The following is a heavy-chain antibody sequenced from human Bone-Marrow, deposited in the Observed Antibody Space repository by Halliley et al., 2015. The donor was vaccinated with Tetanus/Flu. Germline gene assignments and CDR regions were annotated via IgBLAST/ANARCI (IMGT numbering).Heavy chain of an antibody. CDR2: ISSSSTYI. Sequence: SLRLSCEASGFTISSYSMTWVRQAPGKGLEWVSSISSSSTYIFTADSVKGRFTISRDNARNSLYLQMDSLRAEDTAVYYCASLEVAVWPGFIFESWGQGALVSVSS. D-gene: IGHD3-9*01. CDR3: ASLEVAVWPGFIFES. J-gene: IGHJ4*02. V-gene: IGHV3-21*01. CDR1: GFTISSYS.